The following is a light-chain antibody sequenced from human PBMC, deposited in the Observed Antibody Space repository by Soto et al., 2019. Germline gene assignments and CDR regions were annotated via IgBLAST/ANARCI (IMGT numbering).Light chain of an antibody. V-gene: IGKV1-39*01. Sequence: DIQMTHSPSSLSASVGDRVSITCLASQSISSYLNWYQQKPGKAPKLLIYAASSLQSGVPSRFSGSGSGTDFTPTISSLQPEDFATYYCQQSYSTPVTFGQGTRLEI. CDR1: QSISSY. J-gene: IGKJ5*01. CDR2: AAS. CDR3: QQSYSTPVT.